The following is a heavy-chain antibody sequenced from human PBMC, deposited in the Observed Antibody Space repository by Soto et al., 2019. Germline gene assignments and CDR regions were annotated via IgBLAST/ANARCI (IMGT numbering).Heavy chain of an antibody. CDR1: GASVTSGLYY. J-gene: IGHJ5*02. D-gene: IGHD3-16*01. CDR3: ARADGREFDYDDVWGTRGDWFDP. V-gene: IGHV4-61*01. CDR2: IYDGGGS. Sequence: QVQLQESGPGLVKPAETLSLTCSVSGASVTSGLYYWTWIRQPPGRGLEWMGFIYDGGGSNYSPSLRGRVTMSVGSYKNQFSLHLTSVTAADTAVYYCARADGREFDYDDVWGTRGDWFDPWGQGTLVTVSS.